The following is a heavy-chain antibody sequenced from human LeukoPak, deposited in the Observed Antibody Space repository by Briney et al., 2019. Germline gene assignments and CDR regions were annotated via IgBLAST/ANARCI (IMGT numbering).Heavy chain of an antibody. Sequence: SETLSLTCTVSGGSISGYYWGWIRQPPGKGLEWIGSIYYSGSTYYNPSLKSRVTISVDTSKNQFSLKLSSVTAADTAVYYCASPSSPDDYWGQGTLVTVS. CDR2: IYYSGST. D-gene: IGHD6-6*01. V-gene: IGHV4-39*01. CDR1: GGSISGYY. CDR3: ASPSSPDDY. J-gene: IGHJ4*02.